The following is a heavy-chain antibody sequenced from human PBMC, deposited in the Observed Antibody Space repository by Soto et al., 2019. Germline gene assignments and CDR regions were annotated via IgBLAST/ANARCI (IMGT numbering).Heavy chain of an antibody. V-gene: IGHV3-23*01. J-gene: IGHJ5*02. CDR3: AKAYSNSWPNDWFDP. CDR2: ITGSGADS. CDR1: GFTFSSYA. Sequence: EVQLLESGGGWLQPGGSLRLSCAASGFTFSSYAMNWVRQAPGKGLEWVSGITGSGADSYYSDSVKGRFTISRANSKNTLYLQMNSLRAEDTAVYYCAKAYSNSWPNDWFDPWGQGTLVTVSS. D-gene: IGHD6-13*01.